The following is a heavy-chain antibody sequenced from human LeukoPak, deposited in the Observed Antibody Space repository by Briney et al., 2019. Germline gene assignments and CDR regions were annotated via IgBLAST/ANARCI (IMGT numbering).Heavy chain of an antibody. V-gene: IGHV3-53*01. CDR1: EFTFSSYW. CDR2: IYSGGST. D-gene: IGHD5-12*01. J-gene: IGHJ3*02. Sequence: GGSLRLSCAASEFTFSSYWMSWVRQAPGKGLEWVSVIYSGGSTYYADSVKGRFTISRDNSKNTLYLQMNSLRAEDTAVYYCAYTWLRSALRAFDIWGQGTMVTVSS. CDR3: AYTWLRSALRAFDI.